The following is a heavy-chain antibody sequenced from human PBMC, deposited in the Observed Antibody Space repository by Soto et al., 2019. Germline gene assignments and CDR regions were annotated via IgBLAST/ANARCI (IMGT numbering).Heavy chain of an antibody. V-gene: IGHV5-51*01. J-gene: IGHJ6*02. D-gene: IGHD6-13*01. CDR3: ARHHGSPGSYFGLDV. CDR2: IYPGDSDT. CDR1: GYSFTSYW. Sequence: GESLKISCRGSGYSFTSYWINWVRQMPGKGLEWMGIIYPGDSDTRYSPSFQGQVTISADKSIDTAYLQWRSLKASDTAVYYCARHHGSPGSYFGLDVWGQGTTVTVSS.